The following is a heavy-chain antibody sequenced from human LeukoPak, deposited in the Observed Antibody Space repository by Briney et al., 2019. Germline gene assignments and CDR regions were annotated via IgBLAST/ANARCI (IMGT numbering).Heavy chain of an antibody. CDR2: IYHSGYA. Sequence: SETLSLTCSASGGSVSSNYWAWLRQPPGKGPEWIGYIYHSGYAKYNPSFKSRVTMSVDTSKSQFSLQLTSVTAADTAVYYCARHNIASDGARLIDFWGRGTLVAVSS. CDR1: GGSVSSNY. V-gene: IGHV4-59*08. CDR3: ARHNIASDGARLIDF. D-gene: IGHD4-17*01. J-gene: IGHJ4*02.